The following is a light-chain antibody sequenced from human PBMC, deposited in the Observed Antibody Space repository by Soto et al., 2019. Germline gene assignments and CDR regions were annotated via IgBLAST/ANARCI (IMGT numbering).Light chain of an antibody. V-gene: IGKV3-20*01. CDR1: QSVSSY. CDR2: AAS. J-gene: IGKJ1*01. Sequence: IVLTQSPATLSLSPVSRATLPGNATQSVSSYLAWYQQKPGQAPRLLVYAASRRATGIPVRFSGSGSVTDFTLTISRLEPEDVAIYYCQHYGSPRGTFGQGTKVDI. CDR3: QHYGSPRGT.